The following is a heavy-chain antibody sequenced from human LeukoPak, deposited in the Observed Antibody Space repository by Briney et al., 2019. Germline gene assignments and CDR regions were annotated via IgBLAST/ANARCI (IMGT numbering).Heavy chain of an antibody. CDR3: AREQSMGKLGIDY. J-gene: IGHJ4*02. CDR1: GFTFSSYA. Sequence: GGSLRLSCAASGFTFSSYAMHWVRQAPGKGLEWVAVISYDGSNKYYADSVKGRFTISRDNSKNTLYLQMNSLRAEDTAVYYCAREQSMGKLGIDYWGQGTLVTVSS. D-gene: IGHD7-27*01. CDR2: ISYDGSNK. V-gene: IGHV3-30-3*01.